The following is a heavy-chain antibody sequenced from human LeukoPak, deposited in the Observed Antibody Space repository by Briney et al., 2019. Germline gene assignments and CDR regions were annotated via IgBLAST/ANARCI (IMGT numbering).Heavy chain of an antibody. CDR3: ANGARGAY. CDR2: IKEDGSEK. V-gene: IGHV3-7*05. CDR1: GFTFSSYG. Sequence: PGGSLRLSCTASGFTFSSYGMSWVRQAPGRGPEYMANIKEDGSEKYYVDSVRGRFTISRDNANSTLFLQMSSLRVDDTAVYYCANGARGAYWGQGTLVTVSS. J-gene: IGHJ4*02. D-gene: IGHD4-17*01.